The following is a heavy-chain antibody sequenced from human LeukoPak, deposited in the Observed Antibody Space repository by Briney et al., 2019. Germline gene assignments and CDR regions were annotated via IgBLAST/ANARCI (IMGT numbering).Heavy chain of an antibody. D-gene: IGHD2-21*02. V-gene: IGHV5-51*01. Sequence: GESLKISCKGSGYSFTSYWIGWVRQMPGKGLEWMGIIYPGDSDTRYSPSFQGQVTISADKSISTAYLQWSSLKASDTAMYYCARQSFYCGGNCSLTLDYWGQGTLVTASS. CDR3: ARQSFYCGGNCSLTLDY. CDR2: IYPGDSDT. CDR1: GYSFTSYW. J-gene: IGHJ4*02.